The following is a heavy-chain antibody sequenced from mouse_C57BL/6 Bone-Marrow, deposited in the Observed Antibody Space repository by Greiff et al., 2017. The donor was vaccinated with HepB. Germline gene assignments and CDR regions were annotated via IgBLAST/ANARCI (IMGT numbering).Heavy chain of an antibody. D-gene: IGHD2-4*01. J-gene: IGHJ2*01. V-gene: IGHV1-18*01. CDR1: GYTFTDYN. CDR3: ARTYYDYDAYFDY. Sequence: DVQLQESGPELVKPGASVKIPCKASGYTFTDYNMDWVKQSHGKSLEWIGDINPNNGGTIYNQKFKGKATLTVDKSSSTAYMELRSLTSEDTAVYYCARTYYDYDAYFDYWGQGTTLTVSS. CDR2: INPNNGGT.